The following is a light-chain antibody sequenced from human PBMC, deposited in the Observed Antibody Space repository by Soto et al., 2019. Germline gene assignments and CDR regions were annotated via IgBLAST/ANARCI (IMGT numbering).Light chain of an antibody. J-gene: IGLJ2*01. CDR1: SSDVGGYNY. CDR3: SSYTSSSTVL. CDR2: DVD. Sequence: QSALTQPASVSGSPGQSITISCTGTSSDVGGYNYVSWYLQHPGKAPKLMIYDVDNRPSGVSNRFSGSTSGNTASLTISGLQPEDEADYYCSSYTSSSTVLFGGGTKVTVL. V-gene: IGLV2-14*01.